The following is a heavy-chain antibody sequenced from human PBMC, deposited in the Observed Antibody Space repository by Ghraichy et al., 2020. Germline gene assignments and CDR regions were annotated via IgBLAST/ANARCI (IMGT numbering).Heavy chain of an antibody. J-gene: IGHJ6*02. CDR1: GDSVSSNSAA. D-gene: IGHD3-10*01. CDR3: ARVTTMVRGVIEKLYYYGMDV. CDR2: TYYRSKWYN. Sequence: SQTLSLTCAISGDSVSSNSAAWNWIRQSPSRGLEWLGRTYYRSKWYNDYAVSVKSRITINPDTSKNQFSLQLNSVTPEDTAVYYCARVTTMVRGVIEKLYYYGMDVWGQGSTVNVSS. V-gene: IGHV6-1*01.